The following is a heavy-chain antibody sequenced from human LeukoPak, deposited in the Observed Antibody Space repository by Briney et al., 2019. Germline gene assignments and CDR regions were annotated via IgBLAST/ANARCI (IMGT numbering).Heavy chain of an antibody. Sequence: GGSLRLPCTASGLTFSNYATTWVRQAPGRGLEWVSSITGSGRGTYYADSVKGRFSVSRDNSQNTVFLHMNSLRADDTALYYCSKDPNGDYVGAFDMWGPGTMVTVSS. D-gene: IGHD4-17*01. J-gene: IGHJ3*02. CDR2: ITGSGRGT. CDR1: GLTFSNYA. CDR3: SKDPNGDYVGAFDM. V-gene: IGHV3-23*01.